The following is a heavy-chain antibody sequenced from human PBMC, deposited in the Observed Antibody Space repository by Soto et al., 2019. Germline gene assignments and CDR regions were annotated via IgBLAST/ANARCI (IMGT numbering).Heavy chain of an antibody. Sequence: QVQLVESGGGVVQPGRSLRLSCAASGFTFSSYGMHWVRQAPGKGLEWVAVIWYDGSNKYYADSVKGRFTISRDNSKNTLYLQMNSLRAEDTAVYYCARDGRSNWNYVFWFDPWGQGTLVTVSS. CDR1: GFTFSSYG. J-gene: IGHJ5*02. CDR2: IWYDGSNK. V-gene: IGHV3-33*01. D-gene: IGHD1-7*01. CDR3: ARDGRSNWNYVFWFDP.